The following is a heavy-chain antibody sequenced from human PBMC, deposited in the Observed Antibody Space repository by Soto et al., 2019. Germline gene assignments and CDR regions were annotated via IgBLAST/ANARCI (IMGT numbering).Heavy chain of an antibody. CDR1: GGSISSDYYC. Sequence: QVQLQESGPGLVKPSQTLSLTCTVSGGSISSDYYCWSWIRQSPEKGLEWIGHIYNSVTTYSNPSLSSLVTTADATTKNHFPMKLTSVTAAATAVYYCASSSCEDKVDNWGQGTLVTVSS. V-gene: IGHV4-30-4*01. CDR2: IYNSVTT. J-gene: IGHJ4*02. D-gene: IGHD6-6*01. CDR3: ASSSCEDKVDN.